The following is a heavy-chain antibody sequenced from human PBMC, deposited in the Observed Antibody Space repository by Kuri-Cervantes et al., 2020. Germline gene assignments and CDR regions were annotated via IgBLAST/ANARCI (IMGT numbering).Heavy chain of an antibody. V-gene: IGHV4-59*12. CDR1: GGSISSYY. D-gene: IGHD2-15*01. CDR2: IYYTGST. J-gene: IGHJ5*02. CDR3: ARDYCSGGSCYSFWFDP. Sequence: ESLKISCTVSGGSISSYYWSWVRQPPGKGLEWIGYIYYTGSTNYNPSLNSRVTISVDTSKNQFSLELSSVTAADTAVYYCARDYCSGGSCYSFWFDPWGQGTLVTVSS.